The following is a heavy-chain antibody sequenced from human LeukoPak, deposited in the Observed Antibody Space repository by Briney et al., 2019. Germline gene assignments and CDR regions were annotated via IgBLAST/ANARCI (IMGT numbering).Heavy chain of an antibody. CDR1: GFTFSSYW. V-gene: IGHV3-74*01. CDR2: INTDGSST. Sequence: PGGSLRLSCAAPGFTFSSYWMHWVRQAPGKGLVWVSRINTDGSSTSYADSVKGRFTISRDNAKNTLYLQMNSLRAEDTAVYYCARTPWSSGWEDYWGQGTLVTVSS. J-gene: IGHJ4*02. CDR3: ARTPWSSGWEDY. D-gene: IGHD6-19*01.